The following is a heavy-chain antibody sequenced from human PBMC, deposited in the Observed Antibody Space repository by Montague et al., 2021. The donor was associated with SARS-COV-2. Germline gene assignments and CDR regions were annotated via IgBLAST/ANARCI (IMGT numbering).Heavy chain of an antibody. Sequence: SETLSLTCTVSGGSISSYYWSWIRQPAGKGLEWIGRIYTSGTTNYNPSLKSRVTMSVDTSKNQFSLKLSSVTAADTAVYYCAGGSGIINFYNSGMDVWGQGTLVTVSS. D-gene: IGHD3-10*01. CDR1: GGSISSYY. J-gene: IGHJ6*02. V-gene: IGHV4-4*07. CDR3: AGGSGIINFYNSGMDV. CDR2: IYTSGTT.